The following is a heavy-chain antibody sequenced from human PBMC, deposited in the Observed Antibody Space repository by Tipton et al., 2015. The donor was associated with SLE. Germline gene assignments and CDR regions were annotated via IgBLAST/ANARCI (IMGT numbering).Heavy chain of an antibody. J-gene: IGHJ3*02. CDR2: ISYDGSNK. V-gene: IGHV3-30-3*01. CDR3: ARGSTLWFGEFGYDAFDI. CDR1: GFTFSTYA. D-gene: IGHD3-10*01. Sequence: SLRLSCAASGFTFSTYAMHWVRQAPGKGLDWVAVISYDGSNKYYADSVKGRFTISRDNSKNTLYLQMNSLRGEDTAVYHCARGSTLWFGEFGYDAFDIWGQGTMVTVSS.